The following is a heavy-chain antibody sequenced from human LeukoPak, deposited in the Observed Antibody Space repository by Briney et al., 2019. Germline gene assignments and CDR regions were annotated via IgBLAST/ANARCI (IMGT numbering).Heavy chain of an antibody. V-gene: IGHV3-23*01. D-gene: IGHD1-1*01. J-gene: IGHJ4*02. CDR3: AKETTGGHREFDY. Sequence: PGGSLRLSCAASKFTFSTFSMSWVRQAPGKGLEWVSSISGSGGYTYYADSVKGRFTISRDNSKNTLFLQMNSLRAEDTAVYYCAKETTGGHREFDYWGQGTLVTVSS. CDR2: ISGSGGYT. CDR1: KFTFSTFS.